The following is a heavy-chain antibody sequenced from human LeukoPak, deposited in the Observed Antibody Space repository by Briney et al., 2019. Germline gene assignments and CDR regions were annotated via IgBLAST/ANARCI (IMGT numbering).Heavy chain of an antibody. D-gene: IGHD6-6*01. J-gene: IGHJ4*02. CDR2: IYTSGST. V-gene: IGHV4-61*02. CDR1: GGSISSGSYY. CDR3: ARLAARRLPLQKYYFDY. Sequence: SETLSLTCTVSGGSISSGSYYWSWIRQPAGKGLEWIGRIYTSGSTNYNPSLKSRVTISVDTSKNQFSLKLSSVTAADTAVYYCARLAARRLPLQKYYFDYWGQGTLVTVSS.